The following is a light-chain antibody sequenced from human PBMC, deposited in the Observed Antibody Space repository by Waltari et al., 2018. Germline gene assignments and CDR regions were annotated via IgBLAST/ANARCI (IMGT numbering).Light chain of an antibody. CDR3: QQVNSFPRT. V-gene: IGKV1-12*01. J-gene: IGKJ1*01. CDR2: DAS. Sequence: DIQMTQSPSSVSASVGARVTLTCRASPGIASRLAWYQQKPGKAPKLLIYDASSLHNGVPSRFIGSGSGTDFTLTIRGLQPEDFATYYCQQVNSFPRTFGQVTTVDVK. CDR1: PGIASR.